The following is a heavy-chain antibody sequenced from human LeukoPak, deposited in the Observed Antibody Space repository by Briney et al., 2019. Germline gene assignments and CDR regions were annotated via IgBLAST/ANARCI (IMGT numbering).Heavy chain of an antibody. D-gene: IGHD3-22*01. V-gene: IGHV3-30*18. CDR2: ISYDGTTT. J-gene: IGHJ4*02. CDR3: AKVHLTYYYDSSGYGFQDY. Sequence: GGSLRLSCAAYGFTFSSYGMHWVRQAPGKGLEWVAVISYDGTTTYYVDSVKGRFIISRDNSKNTLYLHMHSLRAEDTAVYYCAKVHLTYYYDSSGYGFQDYWGQGTLVTVFS. CDR1: GFTFSSYG.